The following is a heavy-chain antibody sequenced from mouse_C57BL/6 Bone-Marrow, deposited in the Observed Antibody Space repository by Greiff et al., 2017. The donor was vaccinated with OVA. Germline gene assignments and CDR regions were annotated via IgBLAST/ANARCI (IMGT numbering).Heavy chain of an antibody. D-gene: IGHD2-4*01. CDR1: GFTFSDYY. V-gene: IGHV5-16*01. Sequence: EVQRVESEGGLVQPGSSMKLSCTASGFTFSDYYMAWVRQVPEKGLEWVANINYDGSSTYYLDSLKSRFIISRDNAKNILYLQMSSLKSEDTATYYCARDDYDVGFAYWGQGTLVTVSA. J-gene: IGHJ3*01. CDR2: INYDGSST. CDR3: ARDDYDVGFAY.